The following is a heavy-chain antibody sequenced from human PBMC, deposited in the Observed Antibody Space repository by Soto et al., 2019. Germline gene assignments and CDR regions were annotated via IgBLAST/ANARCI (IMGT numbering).Heavy chain of an antibody. CDR3: ARRHGTYSGNFDY. CDR2: IFYSGSA. J-gene: IGHJ4*02. Sequence: PSETLSLTCTVSGDSISSYYWSWIRQPPEKGLEWIGYIFYSGSANYNSSLQSRVTMSVDTSKNQFSLKLSSVTAADTAVYYCARRHGTYSGNFDYWGQGTLVTVSS. V-gene: IGHV4-59*01. D-gene: IGHD1-26*01. CDR1: GDSISSYY.